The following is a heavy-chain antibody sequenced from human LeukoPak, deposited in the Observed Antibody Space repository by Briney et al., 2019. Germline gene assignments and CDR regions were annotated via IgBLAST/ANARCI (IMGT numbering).Heavy chain of an antibody. D-gene: IGHD3-22*01. CDR3: ARDTPSYDSSGYYYAFDY. CDR1: GGTFSSYA. Sequence: GAPVKVSCKASGGTFSSYAISWVRQAPGQGLEWMGGIIPIFGTANYAQKFQGRVTITTDESTSTAYMELSSLRSEDTAVYYCARDTPSYDSSGYYYAFDYWGQGTLVTVSS. CDR2: IIPIFGTA. V-gene: IGHV1-69*05. J-gene: IGHJ4*02.